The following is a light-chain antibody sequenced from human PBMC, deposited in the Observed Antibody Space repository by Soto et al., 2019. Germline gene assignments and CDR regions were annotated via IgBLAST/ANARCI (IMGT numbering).Light chain of an antibody. J-gene: IGKJ2*01. CDR2: NAS. V-gene: IGKV3-15*01. CDR3: LQYNNWPPYT. CDR1: QSVRSN. Sequence: EIVMTQSPATLSVSPGERATLSCRASQSVRSNLAWYQQKPGQAPRLLIFNASTRATPIPARFSGTGSGTEFTLTISSLQSEDSAFYDCLQYNNWPPYTFGQGTKLEIK.